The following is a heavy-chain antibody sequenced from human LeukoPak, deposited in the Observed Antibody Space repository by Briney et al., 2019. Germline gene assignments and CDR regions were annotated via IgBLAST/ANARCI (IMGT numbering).Heavy chain of an antibody. CDR2: INHSGST. J-gene: IGHJ4*02. V-gene: IGHV4-34*01. Sequence: PSETLSLTCAVYGGSFSGSYWSWIRQPPGKGLEWIGEINHSGSTNYNPSLKSRVTISVDTSKNQFSLKLSSVTAADTAVYYCARGDIVATYFDYWGQGTLVTVSS. D-gene: IGHD5-12*01. CDR3: ARGDIVATYFDY. CDR1: GGSFSGSY.